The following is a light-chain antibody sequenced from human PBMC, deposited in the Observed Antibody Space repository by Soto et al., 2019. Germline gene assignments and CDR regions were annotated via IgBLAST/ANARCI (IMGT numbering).Light chain of an antibody. V-gene: IGKV1-5*03. J-gene: IGKJ1*01. CDR1: QTISSW. CDR3: QHYNSYSEA. CDR2: KAS. Sequence: DMQMTQSPATLSGSVGDRVTITCRASQTISSWLAWYQQKPGRAPKLLIYKASTLKSGVPSRFSGSGSGTEFTLTISSRQPDDFATYYCQHYNSYSEACGQGTKVDIK.